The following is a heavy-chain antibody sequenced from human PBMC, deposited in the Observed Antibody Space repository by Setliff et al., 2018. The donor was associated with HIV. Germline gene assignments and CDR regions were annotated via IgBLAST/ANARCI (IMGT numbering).Heavy chain of an antibody. D-gene: IGHD3-22*01. CDR2: ISSSSSYT. Sequence: GGSLRLSCAASGFTFSDYYMSWIRQAPGKVLEWVSYISSSSSYTNYADSVKGRFTISRDNAKNSLYLQMNSLRAEDTAVYYCARASYYYDSSGWVDYWGQGTQVT. V-gene: IGHV3-11*03. CDR3: ARASYYYDSSGWVDY. CDR1: GFTFSDYY. J-gene: IGHJ4*02.